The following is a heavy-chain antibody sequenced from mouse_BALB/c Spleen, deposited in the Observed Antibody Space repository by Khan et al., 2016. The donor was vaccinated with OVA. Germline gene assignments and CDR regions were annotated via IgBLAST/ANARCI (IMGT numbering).Heavy chain of an antibody. V-gene: IGHV3-2*02. CDR2: ISYSGRT. CDR1: GYSITSDYA. CDR3: ARSVTITTVVATDFDY. J-gene: IGHJ2*01. Sequence: EVQLQESGPGLVKPSQSLSLTCTATGYSITSDYAWNWIRQFPGNKLEWMGYISYSGRTSYNPSLKSRVSITRDTSKNQFFLQLNSVTTEDTATNYWARSVTITTVVATDFDYWGQGTTLTVSS. D-gene: IGHD1-1*01.